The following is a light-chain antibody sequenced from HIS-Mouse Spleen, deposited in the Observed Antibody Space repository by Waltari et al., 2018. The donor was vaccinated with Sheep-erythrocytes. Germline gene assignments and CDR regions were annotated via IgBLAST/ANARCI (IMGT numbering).Light chain of an antibody. Sequence: SYELTQPLSVSVALGQTARITCGGNNIGSKNFHWYQQKPGQAPVLVIYWDSNRPSGIPERFSGSNSGNTATLTISRAQAGDEADYYCQVWDSSTAVFGGGTKLTVL. J-gene: IGLJ2*01. CDR1: NIGSKN. CDR2: WDS. CDR3: QVWDSSTAV. V-gene: IGLV3-9*01.